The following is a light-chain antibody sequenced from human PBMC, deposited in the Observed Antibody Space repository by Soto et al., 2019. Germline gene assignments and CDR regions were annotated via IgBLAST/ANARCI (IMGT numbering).Light chain of an antibody. CDR2: QVS. CDR3: MQATQSRT. J-gene: IGKJ5*01. Sequence: DIVLTQTPLSSPVTLGQPASISCRSSQSLVYSDGNSYLSWLQQRPGQPLRLLIYQVSERFSGVPDRFSGSGAGTDFTLKISRVDPEDVGVYYCMQATQSRTFGQGTRLEIK. V-gene: IGKV2-24*01. CDR1: QSLVYSDGNSY.